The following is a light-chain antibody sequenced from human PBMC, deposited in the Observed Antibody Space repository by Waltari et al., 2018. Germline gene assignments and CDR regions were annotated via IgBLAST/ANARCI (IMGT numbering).Light chain of an antibody. J-gene: IGKJ2*01. CDR2: AAS. Sequence: DIQMTQSPSSVSASVGDRVTLTCRASQGVSNWLAWFQQKPGKAPKLLIYAASSLQSGVPSRFSGSGSGTDFTLTISSLQPEDFATYYCQQANSIPYTFGQGTKLEIK. CDR1: QGVSNW. V-gene: IGKV1-12*01. CDR3: QQANSIPYT.